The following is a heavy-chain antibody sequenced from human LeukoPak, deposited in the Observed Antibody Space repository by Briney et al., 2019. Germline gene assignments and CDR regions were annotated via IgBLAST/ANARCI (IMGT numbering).Heavy chain of an antibody. Sequence: ASVKVSCKASGYTFTSYAMNWVRQAPGQGLEWMGWINTNTGNPTYAQRFTGRFVFSLDISVSTAYLQISSLKAEDTAVYYCARGPADYPLDYWGQGTLVTVSS. CDR3: ARGPADYPLDY. V-gene: IGHV7-4-1*02. CDR2: INTNTGNP. J-gene: IGHJ4*02. CDR1: GYTFTSYA. D-gene: IGHD4-11*01.